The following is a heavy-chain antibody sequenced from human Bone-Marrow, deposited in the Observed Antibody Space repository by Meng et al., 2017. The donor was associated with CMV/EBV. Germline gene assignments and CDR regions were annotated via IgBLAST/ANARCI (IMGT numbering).Heavy chain of an antibody. V-gene: IGHV3-33*06. J-gene: IGHJ6*02. CDR3: AKDLSESSSWYRDYYYGMDV. Sequence: GESLKISCAASGFTFSSYSMNWVRRAPGKGLEWVAVIWYDGNNKYYADSVKGRFTITRDNSKNTLYLQMNSLRAEYTAVYYCAKDLSESSSWYRDYYYGMDVWGQGTTVTVSS. D-gene: IGHD6-13*01. CDR2: IWYDGNNK. CDR1: GFTFSSYS.